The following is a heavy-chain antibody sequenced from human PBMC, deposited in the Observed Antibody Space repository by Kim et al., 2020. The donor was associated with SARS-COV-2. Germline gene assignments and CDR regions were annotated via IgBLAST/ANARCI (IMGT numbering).Heavy chain of an antibody. Sequence: DSVKGRLTISRDRSKNTLYLQVNSLTADDTALYYCARTRSCSSSSCYVDYWGRGTLVTVSS. V-gene: IGHV3-23*01. J-gene: IGHJ4*02. D-gene: IGHD2-2*01. CDR3: ARTRSCSSSSCYVDY.